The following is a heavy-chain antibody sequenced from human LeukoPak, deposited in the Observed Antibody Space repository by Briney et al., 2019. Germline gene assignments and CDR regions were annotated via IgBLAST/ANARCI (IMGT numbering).Heavy chain of an antibody. D-gene: IGHD3-16*02. CDR2: INPSGGST. V-gene: IGHV1-46*01. Sequence: GASVKVSCKASGYTFTSYYMHWVRQAPGQGLEWMGIINPSGGSTSYAQKFRGRVTMTRDTSTSTVYMELSSLRSEDTAVYYCARGPPDYDYVWGSYRSLVFFYWGQGTLVTVSS. CDR1: GYTFTSYY. J-gene: IGHJ4*02. CDR3: ARGPPDYDYVWGSYRSLVFFY.